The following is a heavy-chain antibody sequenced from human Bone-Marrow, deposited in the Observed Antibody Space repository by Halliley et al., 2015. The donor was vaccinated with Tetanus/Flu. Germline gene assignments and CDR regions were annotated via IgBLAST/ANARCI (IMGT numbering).Heavy chain of an antibody. V-gene: IGHV4-59*01. J-gene: IGHJ4*02. D-gene: IGHD6-19*01. CDR3: ARAGSSGWLDS. CDR2: IYYSGST. CDR1: GGSITSDY. Sequence: TLSLTCTVSGGSITSDYWSWIRKPPGKGLEWIGYIYYSGSTDYNSSLKSRVTISFDRSKNQFSLKVRSVTAADTAVYYCARAGSSGWLDSWGQGPLVTVSS.